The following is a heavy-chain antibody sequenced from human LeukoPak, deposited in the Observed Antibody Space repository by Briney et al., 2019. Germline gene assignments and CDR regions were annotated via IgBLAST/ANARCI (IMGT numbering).Heavy chain of an antibody. CDR2: INPNNGDT. CDR1: GYTLTRYY. D-gene: IGHD3-9*01. Sequence: ASVKVSCKASGYTLTRYYMHWVRQAPGQEREWMGWINPNNGDTNYPHKFQDRVSMTRDTSISTAYMRLSRLRSADTAVYYCARPPDVLTGENFDYWGQGTLLTVSS. V-gene: IGHV1-2*02. CDR3: ARPPDVLTGENFDY. J-gene: IGHJ4*02.